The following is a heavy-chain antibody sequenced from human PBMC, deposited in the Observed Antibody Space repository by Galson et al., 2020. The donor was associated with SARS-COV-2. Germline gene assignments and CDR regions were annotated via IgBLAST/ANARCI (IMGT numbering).Heavy chain of an antibody. D-gene: IGHD1-7*01. V-gene: IGHV4-31*03. Sequence: SETLSLTCTVSGASISSGGYYWSWISQHPGKGLEWIGYIHSSGSTYYNSSLKSRVTISVDTSKNQFSLKLSSVTAADTAVYYCAGWSIGTHLSDYWGQGNLVSVSS. CDR1: GASISSGGYY. J-gene: IGHJ4*02. CDR2: IHSSGST. CDR3: AGWSIGTHLSDY.